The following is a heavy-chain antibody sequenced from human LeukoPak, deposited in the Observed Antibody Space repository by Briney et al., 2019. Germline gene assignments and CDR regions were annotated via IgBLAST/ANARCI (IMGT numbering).Heavy chain of an antibody. J-gene: IGHJ1*01. D-gene: IGHD3-22*01. CDR1: GFTFSSYA. CDR2: FTSMSRTI. CDR3: ATYSSLNRREFQY. Sequence: GGSLRLSCAASGFTFSSYAMTWVRQAPGKGLEWVSSFTSMSRTIYYADSVKGRFTISRDNAKNSLYLQMNSLRAEDTAVYYCATYSSLNRREFQYWGQGTLLTVSS. V-gene: IGHV3-21*01.